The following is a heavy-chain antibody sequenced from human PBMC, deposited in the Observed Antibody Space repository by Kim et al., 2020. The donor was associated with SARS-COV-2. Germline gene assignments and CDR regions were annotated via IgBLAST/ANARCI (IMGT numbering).Heavy chain of an antibody. CDR3: ARDHIPAATVGGTPFDY. D-gene: IGHD2-2*01. Sequence: SVKVSCKASGGTFSSYAISWVRQAPGQGLEWMGRIIPILGIANYAQKFQGRVTITADKSTSTAYMELSSLRSEDTAVYYCARDHIPAATVGGTPFDYWGQGTLVTVSS. CDR1: GGTFSSYA. J-gene: IGHJ4*02. CDR2: IIPILGIA. V-gene: IGHV1-69*04.